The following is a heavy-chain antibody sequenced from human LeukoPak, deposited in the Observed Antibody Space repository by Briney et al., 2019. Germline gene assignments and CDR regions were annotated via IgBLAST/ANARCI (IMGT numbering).Heavy chain of an antibody. V-gene: IGHV1-24*01. J-gene: IGHJ6*04. Sequence: ASVKVSCKVSGYTLTELSMHWVRQAAGKGREWMGGFDPEDGEKIYAQKFQGRVTMTEDTSTDTAYMELSSLRSEDTAVYYCATGESSGVYYYYGMDVWGKGTTVTVSS. D-gene: IGHD6-19*01. CDR3: ATGESSGVYYYYGMDV. CDR1: GYTLTELS. CDR2: FDPEDGEK.